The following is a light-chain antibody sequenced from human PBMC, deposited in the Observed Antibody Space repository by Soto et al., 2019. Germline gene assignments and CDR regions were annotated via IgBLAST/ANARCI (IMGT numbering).Light chain of an antibody. CDR2: GAS. V-gene: IGKV3-20*01. J-gene: IGKJ1*01. CDR3: QQYGNSRGT. CDR1: QSVSSSY. Sequence: EIVVTQSPHTLSLSPGDRATLPSRASQSVSSSYLAWYQQKPGQAPRLRIYGASSRATGIPDRFSGSGSGTDFTLTISGMEPEDFAVYYCQQYGNSRGTFGQGTKVDNK.